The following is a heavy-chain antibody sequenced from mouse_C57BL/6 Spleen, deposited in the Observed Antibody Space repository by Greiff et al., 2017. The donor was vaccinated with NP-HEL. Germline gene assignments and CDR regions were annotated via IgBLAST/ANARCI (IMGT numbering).Heavy chain of an antibody. CDR2: ISSGSSTI. J-gene: IGHJ2*01. CDR1: GFTFSDYG. CDR3: ARPEGNYEYFDY. D-gene: IGHD2-1*01. Sequence: EVMLVESGGGLVKPGGSLKLSCAASGFTFSDYGMHWVRQAPEKGLEWVAYISSGSSTIYYADTVKGRFTISRDNAKNTLFLQMTSLRSEDTAMYYCARPEGNYEYFDYWGQGTTLTVSS. V-gene: IGHV5-17*01.